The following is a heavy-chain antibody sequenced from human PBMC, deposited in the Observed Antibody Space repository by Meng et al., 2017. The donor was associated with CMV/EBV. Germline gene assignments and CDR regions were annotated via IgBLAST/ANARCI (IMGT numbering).Heavy chain of an antibody. Sequence: GGSLRLSCAASGFTFSSYGMHWVRQAPGKGLEWVAFIRYDGSNKYYADSVKGRFTISRDNSKNTLYLQMNSLRAEDTAVYYCAKRSNGYWDYYYYYGVDVWGQGTTVTVSS. CDR3: AKRSNGYWDYYYYYGVDV. CDR1: GFTFSSYG. D-gene: IGHD3-22*01. CDR2: IRYDGSNK. V-gene: IGHV3-30*02. J-gene: IGHJ6*02.